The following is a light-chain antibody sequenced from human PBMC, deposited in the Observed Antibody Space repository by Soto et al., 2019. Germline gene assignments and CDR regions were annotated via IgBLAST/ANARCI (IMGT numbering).Light chain of an antibody. J-gene: IGKJ1*01. CDR2: GAS. Sequence: THPPATVSVSSGEVATLSFRAIHNVGSNLAWYQQRSGQSPRLLIYGASKRATGVPAKFSGSGSGTEFTLTISSLQSEDFAVYYCLQYDKWPSFGLGTKVDIK. CDR3: LQYDKWPS. CDR1: HNVGSN. V-gene: IGKV3-15*01.